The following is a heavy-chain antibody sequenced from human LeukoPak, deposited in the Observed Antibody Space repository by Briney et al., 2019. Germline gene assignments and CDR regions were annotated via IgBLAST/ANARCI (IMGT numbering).Heavy chain of an antibody. CDR2: IYYSGST. Sequence: KPSDTLSLTCTVSGGSISSYYWSWIRQPPGKGLEWIGYIYYSGSTNYNPSLKSRVTISVDTSKNQFSLKLSSVTAADTAVYYCAREAGLGAFDIWGQGTMVTVSS. J-gene: IGHJ3*02. CDR1: GGSISSYY. D-gene: IGHD6-19*01. V-gene: IGHV4-59*01. CDR3: AREAGLGAFDI.